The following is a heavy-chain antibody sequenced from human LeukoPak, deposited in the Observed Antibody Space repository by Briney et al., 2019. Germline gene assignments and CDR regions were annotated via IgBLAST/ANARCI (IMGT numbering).Heavy chain of an antibody. D-gene: IGHD3-10*01. J-gene: IGHJ5*02. CDR1: GGSISSSSYY. CDR2: IYYSGST. CDR3: ARHYSGSGSSNNWFDP. V-gene: IGHV4-39*01. Sequence: PSETLSLTCTVSGGSISSSSYYWGWIRQPPGKGLEWIGSIYYSGSTYYNPSLKSRVTISVDTSKNQFSLKLSSVTAADTAVYYCARHYSGSGSSNNWFDPWGQGTLVTVSS.